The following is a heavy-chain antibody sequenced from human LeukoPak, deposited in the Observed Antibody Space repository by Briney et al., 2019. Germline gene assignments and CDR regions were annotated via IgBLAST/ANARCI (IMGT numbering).Heavy chain of an antibody. CDR2: IYYSGST. V-gene: IGHV4-59*01. CDR3: ARDRWGNRNDDYFDY. Sequence: SETLSLTCTVSGGSISSYYWSWIRQPPGKGLEWIGYIYYSGSTNYNPSLKSRVTISVDTSKNQFSLKLSSVTAADTAVYYCARDRWGNRNDDYFDYWGQGTLVTVSS. CDR1: GGSISSYY. D-gene: IGHD1-20*01. J-gene: IGHJ4*02.